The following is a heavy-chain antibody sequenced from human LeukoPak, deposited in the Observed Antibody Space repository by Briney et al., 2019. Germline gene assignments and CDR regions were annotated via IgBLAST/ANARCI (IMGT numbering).Heavy chain of an antibody. CDR3: ARGRAPAGTSAFDI. D-gene: IGHD6-13*01. Sequence: PSETLSLTCNVSGGSISSSSYYWGWIRQPPGKGLEWIGSIYYSGSTYYNPSLKSRVTISVDTSKNQFSLKLSSVTAADTAVYYCARGRAPAGTSAFDIWGQGTMVTVSS. V-gene: IGHV4-39*07. J-gene: IGHJ3*02. CDR1: GGSISSSSYY. CDR2: IYYSGST.